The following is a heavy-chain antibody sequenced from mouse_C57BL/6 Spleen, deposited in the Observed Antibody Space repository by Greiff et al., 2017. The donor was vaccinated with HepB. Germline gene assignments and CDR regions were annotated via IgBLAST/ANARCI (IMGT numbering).Heavy chain of an antibody. CDR3: TRALTGIFDY. CDR1: GFTFSSYA. J-gene: IGHJ2*01. V-gene: IGHV5-9-1*02. D-gene: IGHD4-1*01. Sequence: EVMLVESGEGLVKPGGSLKLSCAASGFTFSSYAMSWVRQTPEKRLEWVAYISSGGDYIYYADTVKGRFTISRDNARNSLYLQMSSLKSEDTAMYYCTRALTGIFDYWGQGTTLTVSS. CDR2: ISSGGDYI.